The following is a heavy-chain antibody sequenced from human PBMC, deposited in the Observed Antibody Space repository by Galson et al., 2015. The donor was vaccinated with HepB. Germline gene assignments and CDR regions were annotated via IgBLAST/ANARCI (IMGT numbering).Heavy chain of an antibody. CDR3: ARGDSSGWGDDAFDI. D-gene: IGHD6-19*01. V-gene: IGHV1-69*06. CDR2: IIPIFGTA. CDR1: GGTFSSYA. Sequence: SVKVSCKASGGTFSSYAISWVRQAPGQGLEWMGGIIPIFGTANYAQKFQGRVTITADKSTSTAYMELSSLRSEGTAVYYCARGDSSGWGDDAFDIWGQGIMVTVSS. J-gene: IGHJ3*02.